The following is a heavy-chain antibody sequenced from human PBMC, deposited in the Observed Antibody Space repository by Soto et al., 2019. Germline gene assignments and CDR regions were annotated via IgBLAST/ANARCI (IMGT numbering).Heavy chain of an antibody. V-gene: IGHV1-8*01. J-gene: IGHJ4*02. CDR3: ARFVRHQLPTIDF. CDR1: GYTFTSYD. Sequence: QVQLVQSGAEVKEPGASVRVSCKASGYTFTSYDINWVRQATGQGLEWMGWMNPESRNTGYAQKFQGRVTMTRDTSISTAYMVLTSVRSEGTGVYYCARFVRHQLPTIDFWGQGTLVTVSS. D-gene: IGHD2-2*01. CDR2: MNPESRNT.